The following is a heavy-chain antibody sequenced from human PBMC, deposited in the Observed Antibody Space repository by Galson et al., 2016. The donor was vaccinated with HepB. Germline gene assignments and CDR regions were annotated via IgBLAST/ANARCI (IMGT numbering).Heavy chain of an antibody. Sequence: CAISGDSVSSNSAAWNWIRQSPSRGLEWLGRTYYRSKWYNDYAVSVKGRITVSSDTSKNQFSLHLNSVTPEDTDVYYCARLIATDDLYGVDVWGQGTTVTVSS. CDR1: GDSVSSNSAA. CDR3: ARLIATDDLYGVDV. CDR2: TYYRSKWYN. V-gene: IGHV6-1*01. D-gene: IGHD6-13*01. J-gene: IGHJ6*02.